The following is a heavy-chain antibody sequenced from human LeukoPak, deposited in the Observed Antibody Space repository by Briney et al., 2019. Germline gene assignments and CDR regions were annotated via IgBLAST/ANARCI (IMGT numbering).Heavy chain of an antibody. CDR1: GFTFSDYY. CDR3: ARCGTPNNYYGYGVDV. CDR2: ISVSGSYT. Sequence: GGSLRLSCAASGFTFSDYYMSWIRQAPGKGLEWISYISVSGSYTNYADSVKGRFTISRDNAKNSLYQQMISLRAEDTAVYYCARCGTPNNYYGYGVDVWGQGTTVIVSS. J-gene: IGHJ6*02. V-gene: IGHV3-11*03. D-gene: IGHD1-26*01.